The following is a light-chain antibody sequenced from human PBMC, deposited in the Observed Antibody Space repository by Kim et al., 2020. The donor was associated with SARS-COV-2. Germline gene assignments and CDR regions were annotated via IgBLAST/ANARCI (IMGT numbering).Light chain of an antibody. CDR2: LVS. J-gene: IGKJ4*01. CDR1: QSITSG. V-gene: IGKV1-5*01. CDR3: QQHNGF. Sequence: TLSDSVGDTVTITCRASQSITSGLAWYQQKPGKAPKLLIYLVSNLDSGVPSRFSGSGSGTHFTLTISSLQPDEFATYYCQQHNGFFGGGTKVDIK.